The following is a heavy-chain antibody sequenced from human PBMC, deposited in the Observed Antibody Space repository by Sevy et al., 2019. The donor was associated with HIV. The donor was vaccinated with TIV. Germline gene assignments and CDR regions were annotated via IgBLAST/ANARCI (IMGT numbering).Heavy chain of an antibody. CDR2: ISYDGSNK. D-gene: IGHD6-13*01. Sequence: GGSLRLSCAASGFTFSSYAMHWVRQAPGKGLEWVAVISYDGSNKYYADSVKGRFTISRDNSKNTLYLQMNSLRAEDTAVYYCARDYPYSSSWYGTYYYYGMDVWGPGTTVTVSS. CDR1: GFTFSSYA. V-gene: IGHV3-30-3*01. J-gene: IGHJ6*02. CDR3: ARDYPYSSSWYGTYYYYGMDV.